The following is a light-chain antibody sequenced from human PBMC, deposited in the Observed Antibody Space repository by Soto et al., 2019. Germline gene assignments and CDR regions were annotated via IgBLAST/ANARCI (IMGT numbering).Light chain of an antibody. V-gene: IGLV2-8*01. J-gene: IGLJ1*01. CDR2: EVS. CDR1: SSDVGGYNY. CDR3: SSYAGSTYV. Sequence: QSALTQPPSASGSPGQSVTISCTGTSSDVGGYNYVSWYQQHPGKAPKLMIYEVSKRPSGVPDRFSGSKSGNTASLTVSGLQAEDEADYSSSSYAGSTYVFGTGTKVTVL.